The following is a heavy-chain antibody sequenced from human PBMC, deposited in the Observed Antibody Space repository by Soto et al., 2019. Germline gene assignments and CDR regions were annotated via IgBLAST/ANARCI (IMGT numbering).Heavy chain of an antibody. J-gene: IGHJ4*02. D-gene: IGHD1-26*01. CDR1: GGSISSSSYY. V-gene: IGHV4-39*01. CDR3: ARRKWELLDY. Sequence: SETLSLTCTVSGGSISSSSYYWCWILQPPGKGLEWIGSIYYSGSTYYNPSLKSRVTISVDTSKNQFSLKLSSVTAADTAVYYCARRKWELLDYWGQGTLVTVSS. CDR2: IYYSGST.